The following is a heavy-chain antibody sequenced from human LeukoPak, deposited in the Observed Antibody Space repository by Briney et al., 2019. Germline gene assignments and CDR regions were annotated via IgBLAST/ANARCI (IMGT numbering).Heavy chain of an antibody. CDR1: GGSFSGYY. CDR3: ARGYGNFDY. Sequence: SETLSLTCAVYGGSFSGYYWSWIRQPPGKGLEWIGEINHSGSTNYNPSFKSRVTISVDTSKNQFSLKLSSVTAADTAVYYCARGYGNFDYWGQGTLVTVSS. V-gene: IGHV4-34*01. J-gene: IGHJ4*02. CDR2: INHSGST. D-gene: IGHD4-17*01.